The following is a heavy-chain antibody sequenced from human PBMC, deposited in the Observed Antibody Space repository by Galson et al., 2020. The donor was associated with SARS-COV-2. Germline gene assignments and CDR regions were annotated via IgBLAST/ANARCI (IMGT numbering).Heavy chain of an antibody. CDR3: AKETADYDSSNFDF. V-gene: IGHV3-30*18. J-gene: IGHJ4*02. CDR2: ITYDGNNK. D-gene: IGHD3-22*01. Sequence: SCVASGFTFSNFAMHWVRQAPGKGLEWVAIITYDGNNKFADSVKGRFTISRDNSRSTLYLQMNSLRPEDTAVYYCAKETADYDSSNFDFWGQGTLVTVSS. CDR1: GFTFSNFA.